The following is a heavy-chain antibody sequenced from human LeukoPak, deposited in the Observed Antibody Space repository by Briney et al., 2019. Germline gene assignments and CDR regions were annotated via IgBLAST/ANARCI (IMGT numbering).Heavy chain of an antibody. J-gene: IGHJ3*02. CDR3: ARYYSGYGLDAFDI. D-gene: IGHD5-12*01. V-gene: IGHV4-34*01. CDR1: GGSFSGYY. Sequence: SETLSLTCAVYGGSFSGYYWSWIRQPPGKGLEWIGEINHSGSTNYNPSLKSRVTISVDTSKNQFSLKLSSVTAADTAVYYCARYYSGYGLDAFDIWGQGTMVTVSS. CDR2: INHSGST.